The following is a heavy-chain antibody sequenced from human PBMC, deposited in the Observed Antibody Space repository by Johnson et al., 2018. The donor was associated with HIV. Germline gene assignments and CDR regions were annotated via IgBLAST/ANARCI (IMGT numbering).Heavy chain of an antibody. CDR3: AKMVTAGNDAFDI. CDR1: GFTVSSYY. V-gene: IGHV3-66*01. J-gene: IGHJ3*02. Sequence: VQLVESGGGLVQPGGSLRLSCAASGFTVSSYYMTWVRQAPGKGLEWVSVLFSGVTTYYADSVKGRFTISRDNSKNTLYLQMNSLRAEDTAVYYCAKMVTAGNDAFDIWGQGTMVTVSS. CDR2: LFSGVTT. D-gene: IGHD2-21*02.